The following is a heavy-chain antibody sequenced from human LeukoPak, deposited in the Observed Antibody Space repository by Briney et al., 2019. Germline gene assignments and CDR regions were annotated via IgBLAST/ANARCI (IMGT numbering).Heavy chain of an antibody. D-gene: IGHD3-10*01. CDR2: IRYDGSNK. V-gene: IGHV3-30*02. J-gene: IGHJ4*02. CDR1: GFTFSSYG. CDR3: AKDNTVRDFDY. Sequence: PGGSLRLSCAASGFTFSSYGMHWVRHAPGKGLESVAFIRYDGSNKYYADSVKGRFTISRDNSKNTVYLQTNSLRAEDTAVYYCAKDNTVRDFDYWGQGTLVTVSS.